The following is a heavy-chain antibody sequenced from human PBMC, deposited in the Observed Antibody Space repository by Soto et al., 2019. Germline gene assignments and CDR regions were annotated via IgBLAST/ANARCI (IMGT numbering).Heavy chain of an antibody. CDR3: ARGTYYGSGSIVHYFDH. J-gene: IGHJ4*02. CDR2: IGTAGDT. V-gene: IGHV3-13*01. Sequence: EVQLVESGGGLVQPGGSLRLSCAASGFTFSSYDMHWVRQATGKGLEWVSAIGTAGDTYYPGSVKGRFTISRENAKNSLYLQMNSLRAGDTAVYYCARGTYYGSGSIVHYFDHWGQGTLVTVSS. CDR1: GFTFSSYD. D-gene: IGHD3-10*01.